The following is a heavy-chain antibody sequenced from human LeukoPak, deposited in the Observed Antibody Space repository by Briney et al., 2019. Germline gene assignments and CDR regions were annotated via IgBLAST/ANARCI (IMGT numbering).Heavy chain of an antibody. CDR3: ARDRNYFDSSGWTPFVY. Sequence: SETLSLTCTVSGDTITDYYSSGVRQPAGKGLEWIGRIYTSGSTNYNPSLKSRVTMSVDTSKSQFSLKLSSVTAADTAVYYCARDRNYFDSSGWTPFVYWGQGTLVTVSS. CDR1: GDTITDYY. D-gene: IGHD3-22*01. CDR2: IYTSGST. V-gene: IGHV4-4*07. J-gene: IGHJ4*02.